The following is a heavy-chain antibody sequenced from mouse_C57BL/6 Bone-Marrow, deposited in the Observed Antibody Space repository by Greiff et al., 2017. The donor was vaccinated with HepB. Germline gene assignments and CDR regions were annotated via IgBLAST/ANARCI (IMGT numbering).Heavy chain of an antibody. CDR3: ARWEFAWFAY. Sequence: VQLQESGPELVKPGASVKISCKASGYAFSSSWMNWVKQRPGKGLEWIGRIYPGDGDTNYNGKFKGKATLTADKSSSTAYMQLSSLTSEDSAVYFCARWEFAWFAYWGQGTLVTVSA. CDR1: GYAFSSSW. D-gene: IGHD4-1*01. CDR2: IYPGDGDT. J-gene: IGHJ3*01. V-gene: IGHV1-82*01.